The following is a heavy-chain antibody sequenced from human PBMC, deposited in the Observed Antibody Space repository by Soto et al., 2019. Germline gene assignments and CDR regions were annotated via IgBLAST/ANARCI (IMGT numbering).Heavy chain of an antibody. V-gene: IGHV1-18*01. CDR3: ARGPWGRYCSSTSCYTVGYYYYYYGMDV. CDR1: GYTFTTYD. Sequence: ASVKVSCKASGYTFTTYDLSWVRQAPGQGLEWMGWISPYSGNTKYAQKLQGRVTMTTDTSTNTAYVELRSLRSDDTAVYYCARGPWGRYCSSTSCYTVGYYYYYYGMDVWGQGTTVTVSS. D-gene: IGHD2-2*02. CDR2: ISPYSGNT. J-gene: IGHJ6*02.